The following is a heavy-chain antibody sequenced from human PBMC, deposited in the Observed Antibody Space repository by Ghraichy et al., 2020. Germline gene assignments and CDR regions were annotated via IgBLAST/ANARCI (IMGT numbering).Heavy chain of an antibody. D-gene: IGHD2-15*01. V-gene: IGHV3-33*01. CDR2: IWYDGSNK. CDR1: GFTFSSYG. Sequence: GGSLRLSCAASGFTFSSYGMHWVRQAPGKGLEWVAVIWYDGSNKYYADSVKGRFTISRDNSKNTLYLQMNSLRAEDTAVYYCARDWGDCSGGSCYSEAGMDVWGQGTTVTVSS. CDR3: ARDWGDCSGGSCYSEAGMDV. J-gene: IGHJ6*02.